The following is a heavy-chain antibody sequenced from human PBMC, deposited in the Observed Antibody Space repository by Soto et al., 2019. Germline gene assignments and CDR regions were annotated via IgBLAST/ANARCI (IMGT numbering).Heavy chain of an antibody. Sequence: QVHLVQSGAEVKKPGASVKVSCKASGYTFTSYGITWVRQAPGQGLEWMGWISAHNGNTDYAQKLQGRVIVTRDTPTSTAYMELRSLRSDDTAVYYCARGRDGDYWGQGALVTVSS. J-gene: IGHJ4*02. CDR3: ARGRDGDY. D-gene: IGHD6-6*01. CDR1: GYTFTSYG. V-gene: IGHV1-18*01. CDR2: ISAHNGNT.